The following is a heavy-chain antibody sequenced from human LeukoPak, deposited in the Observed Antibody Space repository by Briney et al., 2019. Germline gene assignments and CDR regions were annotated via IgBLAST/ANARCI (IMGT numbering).Heavy chain of an antibody. V-gene: IGHV4-59*08. Sequence: PSETLSLTCTVSGGSISSYYWSWIRQPPGKGLEWIGYIYYSGSTNYNPSLKSRVTISVDTSKNQFSLKLSSVTAADTAVYYCARSPFYMTTVTPFDYWGQGTLVTVSS. CDR3: ARSPFYMTTVTPFDY. CDR2: IYYSGST. J-gene: IGHJ4*02. CDR1: GGSISSYY. D-gene: IGHD4-17*01.